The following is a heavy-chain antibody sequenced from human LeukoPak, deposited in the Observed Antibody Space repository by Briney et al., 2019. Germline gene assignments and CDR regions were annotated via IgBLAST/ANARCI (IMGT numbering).Heavy chain of an antibody. CDR3: ARGPGYFQL. CDR2: TYYRSKWYS. Sequence: SQTLALTCAISGDSVSSNSAAWNWVRLSPSRGLEWLGRTYYRSKWYSHYSVSVRSRITINPDTSRNQFSLQLNSVTPEDTAVYYCARGPGYFQLWGQGTLVTVSS. CDR1: GDSVSSNSAA. V-gene: IGHV6-1*01. D-gene: IGHD2-8*02. J-gene: IGHJ1*01.